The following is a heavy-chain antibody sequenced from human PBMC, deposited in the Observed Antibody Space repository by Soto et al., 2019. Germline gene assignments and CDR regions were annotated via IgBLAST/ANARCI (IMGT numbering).Heavy chain of an antibody. Sequence: QITVKESGLTLVKPTETLTLTCTFSGFSLSSIGMGVGWIRQPPGKALEWLALIYWDDDKRYSPSLHSRLTITKDPSKNQVDLTMTNMDHVDTATYYCARLTRGVYDLDRLWEKFDYWGQGALVTVSS. J-gene: IGHJ4*02. CDR3: ARLTRGVYDLDRLWEKFDY. CDR2: IYWDDDK. CDR1: GFSLSSIGMG. V-gene: IGHV2-5*02. D-gene: IGHD5-12*01.